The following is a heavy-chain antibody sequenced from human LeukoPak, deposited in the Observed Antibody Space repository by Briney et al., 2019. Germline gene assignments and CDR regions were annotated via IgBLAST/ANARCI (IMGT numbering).Heavy chain of an antibody. Sequence: PGGSLGLSCAASGFTFSDYYMSWIRQAPGKGLEWVSYISSSGSTIYYADSVKGRFTISRDNAKNSLYLQMNSLRAEDTAVYYCAKEGAVDPLFDYWGQRTLVTVSS. V-gene: IGHV3-11*04. J-gene: IGHJ4*02. D-gene: IGHD1-26*01. CDR1: GFTFSDYY. CDR3: AKEGAVDPLFDY. CDR2: ISSSGSTI.